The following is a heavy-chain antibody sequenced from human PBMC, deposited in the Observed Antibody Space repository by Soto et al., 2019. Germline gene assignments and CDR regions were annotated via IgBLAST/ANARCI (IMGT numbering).Heavy chain of an antibody. CDR2: IDYRGST. Sequence: PSETLSLTCTVSGDSISRSGHYWGWIRQPPGKALEWIGGIDYRGSTLYNPSLRSRITMSIDTSKKFFSLKLTSVSASDTALYYCARHRSRGIAAAGTGANWFDPWGQGTLVTVSS. CDR1: GDSISRSGHY. CDR3: ARHRSRGIAAAGTGANWFDP. J-gene: IGHJ5*02. D-gene: IGHD6-13*01. V-gene: IGHV4-39*01.